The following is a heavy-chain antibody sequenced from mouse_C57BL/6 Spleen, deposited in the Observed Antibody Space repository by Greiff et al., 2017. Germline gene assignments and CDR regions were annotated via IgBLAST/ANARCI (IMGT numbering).Heavy chain of an antibody. D-gene: IGHD2-13*01. V-gene: IGHV5-4*01. Sequence: EVKLVESGGGLVKPGGSLKLSCAASGFTFSSYAMSWVRQTPEKRLEWVATISDGGSYTYYPDNVKGRFTISRDNAKNNLYLQMSHLKSEDTAMYYCAREGGERAWFAYWGQGTLVTVSA. J-gene: IGHJ3*01. CDR2: ISDGGSYT. CDR3: AREGGERAWFAY. CDR1: GFTFSSYA.